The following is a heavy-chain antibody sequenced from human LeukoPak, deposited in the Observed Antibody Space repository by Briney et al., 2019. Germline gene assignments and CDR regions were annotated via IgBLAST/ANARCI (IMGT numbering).Heavy chain of an antibody. CDR1: GGSISSSSYY. CDR2: IYYSGST. J-gene: IGHJ5*02. V-gene: IGHV4-39*01. D-gene: IGHD2-15*01. CDR3: ARHPKGYCSRFDP. Sequence: SETLSLSCTVSGGSISSSSYYWGWIRQPPGKGLEWIGSIYYSGSTYYNPSLKSRVTISVDTSKNQFSLKLNSVTAADTAVYYCARHPKGYCSRFDPWGQGTLVTVSS.